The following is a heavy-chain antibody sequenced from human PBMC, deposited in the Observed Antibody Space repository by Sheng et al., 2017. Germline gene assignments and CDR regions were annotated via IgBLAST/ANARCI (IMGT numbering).Heavy chain of an antibody. CDR1: EFSFTTYA. CDR2: FNGRGDIT. Sequence: EVQVLESGGDLVQPGGSLRLSCAASEFSFTTYAMSWVRQAPGKGLEWVSTFNGRGDITYYSESVKGRFSISRDISKNVVFLLLNSLRTDDTAIYYCARLAQWELTYWHFDLWGRGTLVTVSS. V-gene: IGHV3-23*01. CDR3: ARLAQWELTYWHFDL. D-gene: IGHD1-26*01. J-gene: IGHJ2*01.